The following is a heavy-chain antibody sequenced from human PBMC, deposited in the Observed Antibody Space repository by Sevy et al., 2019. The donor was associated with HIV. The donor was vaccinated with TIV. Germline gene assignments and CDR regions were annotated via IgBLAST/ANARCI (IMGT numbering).Heavy chain of an antibody. D-gene: IGHD5-12*01. Sequence: SETLSLTCAVSGGSVSSGGYSWSWIRQPPGKGLEWIGYIYHGGSTYYNPSLKSRVTISVDRSKNQFSLKLSSVTAADTAVYYCARDGGYDYRDAFDIWGQGTMVTVSS. V-gene: IGHV4-30-2*01. CDR1: GGSVSSGGYS. CDR2: IYHGGST. J-gene: IGHJ3*02. CDR3: ARDGGYDYRDAFDI.